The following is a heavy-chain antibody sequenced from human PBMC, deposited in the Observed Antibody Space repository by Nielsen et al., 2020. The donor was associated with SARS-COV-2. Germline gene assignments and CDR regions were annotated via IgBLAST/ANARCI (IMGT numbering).Heavy chain of an antibody. CDR1: GFTFDDYA. V-gene: IGHV3-9*01. Sequence: GGSLRLSCAASGFTFDDYAMHWVRQAPGKGLEWVSGISWNSGSIGYADSVKGRFTISRDNAKNSLYLQMNSLRAEDTALYYCAKDLGPGYVAAAMLGYYYYYCMDVWGQGTTVTVSS. CDR2: ISWNSGSI. J-gene: IGHJ6*02. D-gene: IGHD2-2*01. CDR3: AKDLGPGYVAAAMLGYYYYYCMDV.